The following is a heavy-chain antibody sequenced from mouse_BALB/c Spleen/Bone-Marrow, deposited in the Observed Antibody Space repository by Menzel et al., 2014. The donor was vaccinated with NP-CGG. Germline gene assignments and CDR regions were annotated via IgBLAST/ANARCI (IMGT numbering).Heavy chain of an antibody. J-gene: IGHJ1*01. CDR1: GFTFSSFG. CDR3: ARDRYDEYFDV. Sequence: VKLVGSGGGLVQPGGSRKLSCATSGFTFSSFGMHWVRQAPEKGLGWGAYISSGSSTIYYADTVKGRFTISRDNPKNTLFLQMTSLRSEDTAMYYCARDRYDEYFDVWGAGTTVTVSS. CDR2: ISSGSSTI. D-gene: IGHD2-14*01. V-gene: IGHV5-17*02.